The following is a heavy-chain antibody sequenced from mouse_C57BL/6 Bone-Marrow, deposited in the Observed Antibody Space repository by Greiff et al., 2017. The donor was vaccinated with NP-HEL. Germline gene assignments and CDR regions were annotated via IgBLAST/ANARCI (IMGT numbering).Heavy chain of an antibody. D-gene: IGHD2-5*01. V-gene: IGHV2-9-1*01. J-gene: IGHJ4*01. CDR1: GFSLTSYA. CDR2: IWTGGGT. CDR3: ARKRYYSNYYAMDY. Sequence: VKLVESGPGLVAPSQSLSITCTVSGFSLTSYAISWVRQPPGKGLEWLGVIWTGGGTNYNSALKSRLSISKDNSKSQVFLKMNSLQTDDTARYYCARKRYYSNYYAMDYWGQGTSVTVSS.